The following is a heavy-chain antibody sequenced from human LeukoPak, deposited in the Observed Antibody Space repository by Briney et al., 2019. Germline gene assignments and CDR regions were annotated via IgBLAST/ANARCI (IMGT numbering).Heavy chain of an antibody. V-gene: IGHV4-59*01. CDR1: GGSISNFY. J-gene: IGHJ4*02. Sequence: SETLSLTCSVSGGSISNFYWSWIRQSPGKGLEWIGYIHYSGSTDYNPSLKSRVTMSLDASKNQFFLKLRSVTAADTAVYYCARAAIYYDSSGYYYWGQGTLVTVSS. D-gene: IGHD3-22*01. CDR3: ARAAIYYDSSGYYY. CDR2: IHYSGST.